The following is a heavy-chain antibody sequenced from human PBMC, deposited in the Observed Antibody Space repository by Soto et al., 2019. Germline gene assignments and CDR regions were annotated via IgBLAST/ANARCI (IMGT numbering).Heavy chain of an antibody. Sequence: GGSLRLSCAASGFTFSDHYMTWIRQAPGKGLEWISYINPTGSYTHYADSVKGRFSISRDNAENSLYLQMNSLRPEDTALYYCARGHHSMDVWGQGATVTVSS. CDR1: GFTFSDHY. V-gene: IGHV3-11*06. CDR3: ARGHHSMDV. J-gene: IGHJ6*02. CDR2: INPTGSYT.